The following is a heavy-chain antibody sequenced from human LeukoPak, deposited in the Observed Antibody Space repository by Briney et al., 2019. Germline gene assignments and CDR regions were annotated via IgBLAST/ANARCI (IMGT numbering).Heavy chain of an antibody. CDR1: GGSISSSSYY. Sequence: PSETLSLTCTVSGGSISSSSYYWGWIRQPPGKGLEWIGSIYYSGSTYYNPSLKSRVTISVDTSKNQFSLKLSSVTAADTAVYYCARVRAGPAAILGIAVAGDDAFDIWGQGTMVTVSS. V-gene: IGHV4-39*07. J-gene: IGHJ3*02. CDR3: ARVRAGPAAILGIAVAGDDAFDI. D-gene: IGHD6-19*01. CDR2: IYYSGST.